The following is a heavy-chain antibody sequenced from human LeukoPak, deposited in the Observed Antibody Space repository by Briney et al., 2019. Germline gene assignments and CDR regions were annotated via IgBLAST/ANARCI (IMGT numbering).Heavy chain of an antibody. D-gene: IGHD6-19*01. V-gene: IGHV3-7*01. J-gene: IGHJ4*02. CDR1: GFTFSSYW. Sequence: PGGSLRLSCAASGFTFSSYWMSWVRQAPGKGLEWVANIKQDGSEKYYVDSVKGRFTISRDNAKNSLYLQMNSLRAEDTAVYYCARSRGIAVAALFDYWGQGTLVTVSS. CDR2: IKQDGSEK. CDR3: ARSRGIAVAALFDY.